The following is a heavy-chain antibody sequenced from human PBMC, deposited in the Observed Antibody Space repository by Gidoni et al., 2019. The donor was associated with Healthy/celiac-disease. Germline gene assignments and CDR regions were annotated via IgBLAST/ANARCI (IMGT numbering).Heavy chain of an antibody. V-gene: IGHV4-59*08. D-gene: IGHD1-26*01. CDR3: ARQSRYSGSRPRNWFDP. J-gene: IGHJ5*02. CDR1: GGSISSYY. CDR2: IYYSGST. Sequence: QVQLQESGPGLVKPSETLSLTCTVSGGSISSYYWSWIRQPPGKGLEWIGYIYYSGSTNYNPSLKSRVTISVDTSKNQFSLKLSSVTAADTAVYYCARQSRYSGSRPRNWFDPWGQGTLVTVSS.